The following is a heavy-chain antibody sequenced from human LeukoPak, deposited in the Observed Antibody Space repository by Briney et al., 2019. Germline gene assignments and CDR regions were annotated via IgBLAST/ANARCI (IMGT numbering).Heavy chain of an antibody. D-gene: IGHD2-2*02. V-gene: IGHV3-23*01. J-gene: IGHJ4*02. CDR3: AKYYTGDTGLDY. CDR2: ISGSGGST. CDR1: GFTFSSYA. Sequence: GGSLRHSCAASGFTFSSYAMSWVRQAPGKGLEWVSAISGSGGSTYYADSVKGRFTISRDNSKNTLYLQMNSLRAEDTAVYYCAKYYTGDTGLDYWGQGTLVTVSS.